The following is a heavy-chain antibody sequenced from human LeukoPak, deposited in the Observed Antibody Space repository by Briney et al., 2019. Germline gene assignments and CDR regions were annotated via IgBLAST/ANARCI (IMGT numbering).Heavy chain of an antibody. Sequence: SETLSLTCTVSGDSISSYYWSWIRQPAGKGLEWIGRLYTNGSTDYNPSPKSRVTMSVDTSRNQFSLKLSFMTAADTALYYCARDLYYSQTGNWFDPWGQGTLVTVSS. CDR2: LYTNGST. D-gene: IGHD4-11*01. CDR1: GDSISSYY. J-gene: IGHJ5*02. CDR3: ARDLYYSQTGNWFDP. V-gene: IGHV4-4*07.